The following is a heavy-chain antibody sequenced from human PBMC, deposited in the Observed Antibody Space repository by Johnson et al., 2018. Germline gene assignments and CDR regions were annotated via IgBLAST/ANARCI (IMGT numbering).Heavy chain of an antibody. CDR1: GFTFSIYS. V-gene: IGHV3-30-3*01. CDR3: AKDCLAYADYGCFQD. CDR2: ISDDGIYK. Sequence: VQLVESGGGVVQPGRSPRLSCAASGFTFSIYSMHWVRQAPGKGLEWVAGISDDGIYKYYADSVKGRFTISRDNSNDTLSLQMVSLRAEDTAVYYCAKDCLAYADYGCFQDWGQGTLVTVSS. D-gene: IGHD4-17*01. J-gene: IGHJ1*01.